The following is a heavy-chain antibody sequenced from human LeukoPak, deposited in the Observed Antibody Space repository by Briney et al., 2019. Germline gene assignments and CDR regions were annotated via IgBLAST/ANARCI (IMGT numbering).Heavy chain of an antibody. CDR1: GFTFSDYY. CDR3: ARGVAWTGTYPYFQY. V-gene: IGHV3-11*01. J-gene: IGHJ4*02. Sequence: PGGSLRLSCAASGFTFSDYYMTWVCQAPGKGLEWIAYVSTTSLTIYYAVSVKGRFTISRDNAKNSVYLQMNSLGVDDTAVYYCARGVAWTGTYPYFQYWGQGSLVTVSS. CDR2: VSTTSLTI. D-gene: IGHD3/OR15-3a*01.